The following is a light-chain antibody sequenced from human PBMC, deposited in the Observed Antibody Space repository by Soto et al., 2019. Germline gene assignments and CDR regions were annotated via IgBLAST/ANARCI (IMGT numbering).Light chain of an antibody. J-gene: IGKJ4*01. CDR2: KAS. CDR3: QQHNSYPVT. V-gene: IGKV1-5*03. Sequence: DIQMTQSPSTLSASVGDRVTITCRASQSISIWLAWYQQKPGKAPKLLIYKASSLESGVPSRFSGSGSGTEFTFTISSLQPDDFATYYCQQHNSYPVTFGGGTKVEIK. CDR1: QSISIW.